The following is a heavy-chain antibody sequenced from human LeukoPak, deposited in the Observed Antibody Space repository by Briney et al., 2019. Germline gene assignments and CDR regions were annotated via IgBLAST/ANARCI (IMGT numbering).Heavy chain of an antibody. J-gene: IGHJ3*02. CDR2: ISAYNGNT. CDR3: ARGPWIVVVPAAIAAFDI. D-gene: IGHD2-2*02. Sequence: ASVKVSCKASGYTFTSYGIGWVRQAPGQGLEWMGWISAYNGNTNYAQKLQGRVTMTTDTSTSTAYMELRSLRSDDTAVYYCARGPWIVVVPAAIAAFDIWGQGTMVTVSS. CDR1: GYTFTSYG. V-gene: IGHV1-18*01.